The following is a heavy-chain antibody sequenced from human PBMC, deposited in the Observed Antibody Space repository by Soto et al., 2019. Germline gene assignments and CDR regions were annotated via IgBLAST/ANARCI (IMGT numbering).Heavy chain of an antibody. CDR2: ISGSGGST. Sequence: PGGSLRLSCAASGFAFSDYYMSWIRQAPGKGLEWVSGISGSGGSTYHADSVKGRFTISRDNSKNTLYLQMNSLRAEDTAVYYCAKLDLGYCSSTSCRAFDPWGQGTLVTVSS. J-gene: IGHJ5*02. D-gene: IGHD2-2*01. CDR1: GFAFSDYY. V-gene: IGHV3-23*01. CDR3: AKLDLGYCSSTSCRAFDP.